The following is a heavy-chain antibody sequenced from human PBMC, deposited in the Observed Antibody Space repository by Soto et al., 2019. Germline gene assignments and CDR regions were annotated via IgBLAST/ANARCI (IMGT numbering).Heavy chain of an antibody. CDR2: IWYDGSNK. D-gene: IGHD2-2*01. V-gene: IGHV3-33*01. CDR3: AREVGGLGYCSSTSCPPLSVPGRQNWFDP. CDR1: GFTFSSYG. J-gene: IGHJ5*02. Sequence: PGGSLRLSCAASGFTFSSYGMHWVRQAPGKGLEWVAVIWYDGSNKYYADSVKGRFTISRDNSKNTLYLQMNSLRAEDTAVYYCAREVGGLGYCSSTSCPPLSVPGRQNWFDPWGQGT.